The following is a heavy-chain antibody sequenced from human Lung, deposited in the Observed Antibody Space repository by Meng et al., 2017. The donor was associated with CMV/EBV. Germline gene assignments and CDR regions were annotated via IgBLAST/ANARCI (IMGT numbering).Heavy chain of an antibody. J-gene: IGHJ6*02. CDR2: IYYSGST. Sequence: GSXRLXCTVSGGSISSSSYYWGWIRQPPGKGLEWIGSIYYSGSTYYNPSLKSRVTISVDTSKNQFSLKLSSVTAADTAVYYCARDATIFGVVDPYYYGMDVWXQGTTVTVSS. V-gene: IGHV4-39*02. CDR1: GGSISSSSYY. CDR3: ARDATIFGVVDPYYYGMDV. D-gene: IGHD3-3*01.